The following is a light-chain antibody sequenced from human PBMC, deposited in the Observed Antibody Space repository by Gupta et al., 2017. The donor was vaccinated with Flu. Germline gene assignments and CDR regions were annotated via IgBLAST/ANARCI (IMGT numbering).Light chain of an antibody. CDR2: EVS. CDR3: YSYAFSRA. Sequence: QSALTQHRSVSGSPGQSVAISCTGTSSDVGAYNYVSWYQQHPGKAPKLIIYEVSNRPSGVPDRFSGSKSGNTASLTISGLQAEDEADYYCYSYAFSRAFGTGTTVTVL. V-gene: IGLV2-11*01. J-gene: IGLJ1*01. CDR1: SSDVGAYNY.